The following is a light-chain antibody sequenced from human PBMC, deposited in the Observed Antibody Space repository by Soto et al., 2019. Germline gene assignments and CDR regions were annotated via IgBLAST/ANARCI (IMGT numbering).Light chain of an antibody. CDR3: SSYTTSNTRQIV. CDR1: SSDVGSYDY. J-gene: IGLJ1*01. CDR2: NVH. Sequence: QSALIQPPSVSGSPGQSVTISCTGTSSDVGSYDYVSCYQQHPGTVPKPMIYNVHTRPSGVPDRFSGSKSGNTASMTISGLQPEDEADYYCSSYTTSNTRQIVLGTGTKVTVL. V-gene: IGLV2-18*02.